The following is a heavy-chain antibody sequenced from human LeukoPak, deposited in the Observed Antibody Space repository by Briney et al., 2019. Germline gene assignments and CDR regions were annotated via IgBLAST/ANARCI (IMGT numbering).Heavy chain of an antibody. CDR3: TTKVIRGNSGDDYDD. Sequence: GGSLRLSCVASGIAFGSYGMNWVRQAPGKGLEWVALISSNGNDKLYGDSAKGRFTISRDDSKSTLYLQMNSLRVEDTAVYYCTTKVIRGNSGDDYDDWGQGTLVTVSS. CDR1: GIAFGSYG. CDR2: ISSNGNDK. D-gene: IGHD5-12*01. J-gene: IGHJ4*02. V-gene: IGHV3-30*03.